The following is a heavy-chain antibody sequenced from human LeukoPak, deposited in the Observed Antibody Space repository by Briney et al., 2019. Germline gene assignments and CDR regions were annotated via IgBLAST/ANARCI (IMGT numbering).Heavy chain of an antibody. CDR2: IYYSGST. Sequence: SETLSLTCTVSGGSISSYYWSWMRQPPGKGLEWIGYIYYSGSTNYNPSLKSRVTISVDTSKNQFSLKLSSVTAADTAVYYCAGGANYYDSSGSPLYYFDYWGQGTLVTVSS. D-gene: IGHD3-22*01. V-gene: IGHV4-59*08. J-gene: IGHJ4*02. CDR1: GGSISSYY. CDR3: AGGANYYDSSGSPLYYFDY.